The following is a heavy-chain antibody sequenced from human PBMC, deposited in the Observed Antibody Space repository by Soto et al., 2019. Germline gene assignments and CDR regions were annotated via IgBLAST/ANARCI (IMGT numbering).Heavy chain of an antibody. CDR3: ARGSDGQNFGAVY. D-gene: IGHD2-21*01. V-gene: IGHV1-69*01. Sequence: QVQLVQSGAEVKEPGSSVKVSCKASGGGNLRDYRTTWVRRAPGQGLEWMGGIIPKLGSANYAQNFQGRVTVTADQSTNTVYMELRSLRSYDTAVYYCARGSDGQNFGAVYWGQGTPVTVSS. CDR1: GGGNLRDYR. CDR2: IIPKLGSA. J-gene: IGHJ4*02.